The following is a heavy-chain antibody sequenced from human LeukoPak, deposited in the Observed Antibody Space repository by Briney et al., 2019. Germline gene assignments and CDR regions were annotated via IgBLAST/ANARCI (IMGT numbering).Heavy chain of an antibody. Sequence: ASVKVSCKASGYTFTVYYMHWVRQAPGQGLEWMGWINPNSGGTNYAQKFQGRVTMTRDTSISTAYMELSRLRSDDTAVYYCARDKYDFWSGYYRYYFDYWGQGTLVTVSS. D-gene: IGHD3-3*01. CDR1: GYTFTVYY. V-gene: IGHV1-2*02. J-gene: IGHJ4*02. CDR3: ARDKYDFWSGYYRYYFDY. CDR2: INPNSGGT.